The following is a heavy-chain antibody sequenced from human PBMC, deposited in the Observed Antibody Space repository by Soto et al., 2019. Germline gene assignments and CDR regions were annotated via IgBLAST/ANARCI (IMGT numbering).Heavy chain of an antibody. D-gene: IGHD1-26*01. J-gene: IGHJ4*02. CDR2: ISGSGGST. Sequence: EVQLLESGGGLVQPGGSLRLSCAASGFSFSSYAMTWVRQAPGKGLEWVSVISGSGGSTYYADSVKGRFTISRDNSKNTLYLKMNSLRAEDTAVYYCAKDWEVLRSAVFGYFDYWGQGTLVTVSS. CDR1: GFSFSSYA. CDR3: AKDWEVLRSAVFGYFDY. V-gene: IGHV3-23*01.